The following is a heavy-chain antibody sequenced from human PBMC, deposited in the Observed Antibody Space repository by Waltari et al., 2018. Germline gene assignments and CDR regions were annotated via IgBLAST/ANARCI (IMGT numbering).Heavy chain of an antibody. CDR3: ARGDYGGNSGQDY. CDR2: ISWNSGSI. Sequence: EVQLVESGGGLVQPGRSLRLSCAASGFTFDDYAMHWVRQAPGKGLEWVSGISWNSGSIGYADSVKGRFTISRDNAKNTLYLQMNSLRAEDTAVYYCARGDYGGNSGQDYWGQGTLVTVSS. J-gene: IGHJ4*02. CDR1: GFTFDDYA. D-gene: IGHD4-17*01. V-gene: IGHV3-9*01.